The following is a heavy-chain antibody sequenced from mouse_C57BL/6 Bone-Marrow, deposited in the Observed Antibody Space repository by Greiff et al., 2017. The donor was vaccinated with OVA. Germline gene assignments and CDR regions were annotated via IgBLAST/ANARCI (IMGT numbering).Heavy chain of an antibody. D-gene: IGHD1-1*01. CDR1: GFNIKDDY. J-gene: IGHJ2*01. V-gene: IGHV14-4*01. Sequence: EVQLQQSGAELVRPGASVKLSCTASGFNIKDDYMHWVKQRPEQGLEWIGWIDPENGDTEYASKFQGKATITADTSSNTAYLQRSSLTSEDTAVYYCTTDYGSSYWGQGTTLTVSS. CDR2: IDPENGDT. CDR3: TTDYGSSY.